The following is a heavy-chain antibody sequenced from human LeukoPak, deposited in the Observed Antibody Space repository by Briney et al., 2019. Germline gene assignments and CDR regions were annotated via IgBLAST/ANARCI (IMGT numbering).Heavy chain of an antibody. CDR3: AKGRVVPAAILGY. V-gene: IGHV3-23*01. J-gene: IGHJ4*02. CDR2: INGNGDSS. Sequence: GGSVRLSCAASGFPFTNYAMGWVRQAPGKGLEWVSGINGNGDSSYYADSVKGRFTISRDNSKNTLYLQMNSLRAEDTAVYYCAKGRVVPAAILGYWGQGTLVTVSS. D-gene: IGHD2-2*02. CDR1: GFPFTNYA.